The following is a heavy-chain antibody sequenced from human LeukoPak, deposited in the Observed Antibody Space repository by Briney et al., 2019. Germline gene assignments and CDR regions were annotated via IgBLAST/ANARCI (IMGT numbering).Heavy chain of an antibody. J-gene: IGHJ6*02. Sequence: GGSLRLSCAASGFTVSSNYMSWVRQAPGKGLEWVSVIHSGGSTYYADSVKGRFTISRDNSKNTLCLQMNSLRAEDTAVYYCAKNYIYYHYGMDVWGQGTTVTVSS. CDR1: GFTVSSNY. CDR3: AKNYIYYHYGMDV. V-gene: IGHV3-53*01. CDR2: IHSGGST. D-gene: IGHD1-7*01.